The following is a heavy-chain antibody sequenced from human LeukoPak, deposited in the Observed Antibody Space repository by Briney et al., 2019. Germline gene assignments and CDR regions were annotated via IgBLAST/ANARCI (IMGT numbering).Heavy chain of an antibody. CDR1: GGSFSGYY. D-gene: IGHD4-17*01. CDR3: ARGPDMTTVTPTNYYYYYAMDV. Sequence: SETLSLTCAVYGGSFSGYYWSWIRQPPGKGLDWIGEINHSGSTNYNPSLKSRVTISVDTSKNQFSLKLSSVTAADTAVYYCARGPDMTTVTPTNYYYYYAMDVWGQGTTVTVSS. CDR2: INHSGST. V-gene: IGHV4-34*01. J-gene: IGHJ6*02.